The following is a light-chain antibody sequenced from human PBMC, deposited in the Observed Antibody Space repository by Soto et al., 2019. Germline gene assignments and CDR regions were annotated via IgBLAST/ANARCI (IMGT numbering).Light chain of an antibody. CDR1: SNDVGGYNY. Sequence: QSALTQPASVSGSPGQSITISCTGTSNDVGGYNYVSWYQQQPGKAPKLIIYEVSHRPSGISNRFSGSKSGNTASLTISGLHVEDESDYHCSSHSATSPYVFGTGTKVTAL. V-gene: IGLV2-14*01. CDR3: SSHSATSPYV. CDR2: EVS. J-gene: IGLJ1*01.